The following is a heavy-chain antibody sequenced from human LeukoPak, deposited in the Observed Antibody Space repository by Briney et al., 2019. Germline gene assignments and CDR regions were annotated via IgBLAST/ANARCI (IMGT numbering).Heavy chain of an antibody. CDR3: TRSHHSSSWYNWFDP. J-gene: IGHJ5*02. D-gene: IGHD6-13*01. Sequence: PGGSLRLSCTASGFTFGDYAMSWFRQAPGKGLEWVGFIRSKAYGGTTEYAASVKGRFNISRDDSKSIAYLQINSLKTEDTAVYYCTRSHHSSSWYNWFDPWGQGTLVTVSS. CDR2: IRSKAYGGTT. V-gene: IGHV3-49*03. CDR1: GFTFGDYA.